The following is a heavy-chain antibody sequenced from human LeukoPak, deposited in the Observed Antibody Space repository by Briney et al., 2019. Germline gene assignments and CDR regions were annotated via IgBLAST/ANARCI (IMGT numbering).Heavy chain of an antibody. CDR1: GYSISSGDY. Sequence: SETLSLTCTVSGYSISSGDYWSWIRQPPGKGLEWIGYIYYSGSTNYNPSLKSRVTISVDTSKNQFSLKLSSVTAADTAVYYCARVSGYDWESFYDYWGQGTLVTVSS. D-gene: IGHD5-12*01. CDR3: ARVSGYDWESFYDY. CDR2: IYYSGST. J-gene: IGHJ4*02. V-gene: IGHV4-61*08.